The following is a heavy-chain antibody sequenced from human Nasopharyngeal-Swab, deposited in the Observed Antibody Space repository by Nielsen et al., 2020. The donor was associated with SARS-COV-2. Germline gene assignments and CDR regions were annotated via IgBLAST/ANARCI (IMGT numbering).Heavy chain of an antibody. V-gene: IGHV4-34*01. D-gene: IGHD4-17*01. CDR1: GGSFSGYY. J-gene: IGHJ6*03. CDR3: ARVGGDYYYYYYTDV. CDR2: INQSGIT. Sequence: SETLSLTCAVYGGSFSGYYWSWIRQPPGKGLEWIGEINQSGITSYNPSLKTRVTISVDTSKTQFSLKLSSVTAADTAVYFCARVGGDYYYYYYTDVWGKGTPVTVSS.